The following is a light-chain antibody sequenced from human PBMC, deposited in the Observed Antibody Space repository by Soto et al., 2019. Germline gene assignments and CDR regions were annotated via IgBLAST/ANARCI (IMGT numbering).Light chain of an antibody. CDR3: VSWDDSLSGLV. CDR1: SANIGNNY. CDR2: SNN. V-gene: IGLV1-47*02. Sequence: QSVLTQPASVSGSPGQSITISCSGRSANIGNNYVCWYQQLPGTAPKLLIYSNNQRPSGVPDRFSGSKSGTSASLAISGLRSEDEADYYCVSWDDSLSGLVFGTGTKVTVL. J-gene: IGLJ1*01.